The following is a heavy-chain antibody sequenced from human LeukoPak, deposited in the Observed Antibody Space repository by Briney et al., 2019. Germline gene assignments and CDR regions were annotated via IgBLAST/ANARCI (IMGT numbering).Heavy chain of an antibody. V-gene: IGHV3-53*01. CDR2: IYSGGST. CDR3: ARDLVTMSYYYGMDV. Sequence: GGSLRLSCAASGFTVSSNYMSWVRQAPGKGLEWVSVIYSGGSTYYADSGKGRFTISRDNSKNTLYLQMNSLRAEDTAVYYCARDLVTMSYYYGMDVWGQGTTVTVSS. CDR1: GFTVSSNY. J-gene: IGHJ6*02. D-gene: IGHD4/OR15-4a*01.